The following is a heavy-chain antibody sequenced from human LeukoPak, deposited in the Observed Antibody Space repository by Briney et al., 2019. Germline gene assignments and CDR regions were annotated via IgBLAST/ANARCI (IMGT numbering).Heavy chain of an antibody. CDR3: VRTSGWFSSWFDP. CDR1: GYSFTSYW. J-gene: IGHJ5*02. CDR2: IYPSDSET. Sequence: GESLKISCKGSGYSFTSYWIGWVRQMPGKGLEWMGIIYPSDSETRYSPSFQGQVTISADKSISTAYMQWSSLKASDTAIYYCVRTSGWFSSWFDPWGQGTLVTVSS. V-gene: IGHV5-51*01. D-gene: IGHD6-19*01.